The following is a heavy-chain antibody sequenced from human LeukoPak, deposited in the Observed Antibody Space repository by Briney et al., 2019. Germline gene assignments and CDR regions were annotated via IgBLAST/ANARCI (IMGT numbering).Heavy chain of an antibody. CDR1: GYTFTSYA. Sequence: ASVKVSCKASGYTFTSYAMNWVRQAPGQGLEWMGWISTNTGNPTYAQGFTGRFVFSLDTSVSTAYLQISSLKAEDTAVYYCASPTTVTTRDAFDIWGQGTMVTVSS. D-gene: IGHD4-17*01. CDR2: ISTNTGNP. J-gene: IGHJ3*02. CDR3: ASPTTVTTRDAFDI. V-gene: IGHV7-4-1*02.